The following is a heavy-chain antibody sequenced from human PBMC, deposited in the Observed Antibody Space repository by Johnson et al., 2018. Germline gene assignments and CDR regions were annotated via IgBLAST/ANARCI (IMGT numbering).Heavy chain of an antibody. V-gene: IGHV3-23*04. Sequence: VQLVESGGGLVQPGRSLRLSCAASGFTFDDYAMHWVRQAPGKGLEWVSGISGSGGSTYYADSGKGRFTISRDNSKNTLYLQMNSLGAEDTAVYYCAWGTTSLYYYSGMDVWGQGTTVTVSS. CDR2: ISGSGGST. CDR1: GFTFDDYA. J-gene: IGHJ6*02. CDR3: AWGTTSLYYYSGMDV. D-gene: IGHD1-7*01.